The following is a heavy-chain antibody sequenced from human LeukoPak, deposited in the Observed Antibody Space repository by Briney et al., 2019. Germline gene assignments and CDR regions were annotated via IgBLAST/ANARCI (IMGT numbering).Heavy chain of an antibody. Sequence: ASVKVSCKSSRYTFTTYDINWVRPATGQGLEWMGWMNPNSGNTGYAQKFQGRVTMTRNTSISTAYMELSSLRSEDTPVYYCAIACVRGGIVVVPAARGNAFDIWGQGTLVTVSS. D-gene: IGHD2-2*01. J-gene: IGHJ3*02. CDR2: MNPNSGNT. CDR3: AIACVRGGIVVVPAARGNAFDI. V-gene: IGHV1-8*01. CDR1: RYTFTTYD.